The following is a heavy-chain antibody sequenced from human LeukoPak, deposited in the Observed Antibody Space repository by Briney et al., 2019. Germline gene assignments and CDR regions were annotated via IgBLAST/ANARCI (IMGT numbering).Heavy chain of an antibody. CDR1: GGSIINTNYY. CDR3: ARRGGSCSGGTCASLGHNWFDP. Sequence: PSETLSLTCTVSGGSIINTNYYWGWIRQPPGKGLEWIGSIYYSGSTYYNPSLESRVTISVDTSKNEFSLKLSSVTAADTAVYYCARRGGSCSGGTCASLGHNWFDPWGQGTVVTVSS. CDR2: IYYSGST. J-gene: IGHJ5*02. V-gene: IGHV4-39*07. D-gene: IGHD2-15*01.